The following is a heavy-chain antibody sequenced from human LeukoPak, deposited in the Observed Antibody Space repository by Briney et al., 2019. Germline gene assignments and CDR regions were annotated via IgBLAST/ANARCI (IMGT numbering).Heavy chain of an antibody. V-gene: IGHV3-21*01. CDR2: ISSSSRYI. CDR3: ARDGTTRGDY. J-gene: IGHJ4*02. Sequence: PGGSLRLSCAASGFTLSTYTMTWVRQAPGKGLEWVSFISSSSRYIYYADSVKGRFTISRDNAKNSLYLQMNSLRAEDTAVYYCARDGTTRGDYWGQGTLVAVSS. CDR1: GFTLSTYT. D-gene: IGHD4-11*01.